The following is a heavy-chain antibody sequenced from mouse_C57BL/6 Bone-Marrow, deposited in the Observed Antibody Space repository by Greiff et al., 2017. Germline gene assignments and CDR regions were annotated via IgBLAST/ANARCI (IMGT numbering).Heavy chain of an antibody. CDR3: ARESGRPYAMDY. J-gene: IGHJ4*01. CDR1: GYTFTSYW. Sequence: QVQLQQPGAELVMPGASVKLSCKASGYTFTSYWMHWVKQRPGQGLEWIGEIDPSDSYTNYNQKFKGKSTLTVDKSSSTAYMQLSSLTSEDSAVYYCARESGRPYAMDYWGQGTSVTVSS. D-gene: IGHD1-1*01. V-gene: IGHV1-69*01. CDR2: IDPSDSYT.